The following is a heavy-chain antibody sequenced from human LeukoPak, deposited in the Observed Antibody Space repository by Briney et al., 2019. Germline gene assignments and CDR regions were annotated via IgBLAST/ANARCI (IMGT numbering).Heavy chain of an antibody. V-gene: IGHV3-23*01. Sequence: SGGSLRLSCAASGFTFSSYAMSWVRQAPGKGLEWVSAISGSGGSTYYADSVKGRFTISRDNSKNTLYLQMNSLRAEDTAVYYCAKPRHYYDSGGPGGDYWGQGTLVTVSS. CDR3: AKPRHYYDSGGPGGDY. CDR1: GFTFSSYA. J-gene: IGHJ4*02. CDR2: ISGSGGST. D-gene: IGHD3-22*01.